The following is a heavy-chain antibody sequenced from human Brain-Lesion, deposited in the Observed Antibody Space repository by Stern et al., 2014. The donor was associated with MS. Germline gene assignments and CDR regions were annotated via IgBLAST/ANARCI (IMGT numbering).Heavy chain of an antibody. CDR2: IISLLDIA. CDR3: ARESTGDAFDI. J-gene: IGHJ3*02. D-gene: IGHD3-10*01. CDR1: GGTFSSYT. Sequence: VQLVESGAEVKKPGSSVKVSCKTSGGTFSSYTITWVRQAPGQGLEWMGRIISLLDIADYAQKFQGRVTITADKSTSTAYMELSSLRSEDTAVYYCARESTGDAFDIWGQGTMATVSS. V-gene: IGHV1-69*09.